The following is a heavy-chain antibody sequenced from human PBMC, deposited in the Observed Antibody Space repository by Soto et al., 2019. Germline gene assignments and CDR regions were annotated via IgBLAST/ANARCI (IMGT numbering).Heavy chain of an antibody. CDR3: ARHTLYCSSTSCYPWFDP. CDR2: LDPSDSYT. D-gene: IGHD2-2*01. Sequence: EVQLVQSGAEVKKPGESLRISCKGSGYSFTSYWISWVRQMPGKGLEWMGRLDPSDSYTNYSPSFQGHVTISADKSISTAYLQWSSRKASDTAMYYCARHTLYCSSTSCYPWFDPWGQGTLVTVSS. CDR1: GYSFTSYW. J-gene: IGHJ5*02. V-gene: IGHV5-10-1*01.